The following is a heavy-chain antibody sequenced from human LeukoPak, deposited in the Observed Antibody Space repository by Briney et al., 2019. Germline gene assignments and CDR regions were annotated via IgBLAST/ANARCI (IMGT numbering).Heavy chain of an antibody. CDR1: GYTFTSYG. CDR3: ARAPNYSGSGSPFWEV. D-gene: IGHD3-10*01. V-gene: IGHV1-18*01. J-gene: IGHJ4*02. CDR2: ISAYNGNT. Sequence: ASVKVSCNASGYTFTSYGISWVRQAPGQGLEWMGWISAYNGNTNYAQKLQGRVTMTTDTSTSTAYMELRSLRSDDTAVYYCARAPNYSGSGSPFWEVWGQGTLVTVSS.